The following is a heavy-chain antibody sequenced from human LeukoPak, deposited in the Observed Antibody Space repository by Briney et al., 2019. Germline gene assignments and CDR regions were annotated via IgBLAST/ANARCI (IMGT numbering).Heavy chain of an antibody. CDR2: ISSSSSYI. D-gene: IGHD6-13*01. CDR1: GFTFSSYS. V-gene: IGHV3-21*01. J-gene: IGHJ3*02. CDR3: ARGCAAAHDAFDI. Sequence: GGSLRLSCAASGFTFSSYSMNWVRQAPGKGLEWVSSISSSSSYIYYADSVKGRFTISRDNAKNSLYLQMNSLRAEDTAVYYCARGCAAAHDAFDIWGQGTMVTVSS.